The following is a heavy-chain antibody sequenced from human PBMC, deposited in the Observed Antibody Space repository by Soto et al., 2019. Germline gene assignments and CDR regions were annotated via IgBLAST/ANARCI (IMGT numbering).Heavy chain of an antibody. CDR1: GFTFSSYG. CDR2: ISYDGSNK. V-gene: IGHV3-30*03. J-gene: IGHJ4*02. Sequence: QVPLVESGGGVVQPGRSLRLSCAASGFTFSSYGMHWVRQAPGKGLEWVAVISYDGSNKYYADSVKGRFTISRDNSKNALYMQMNSLRAEDTAVYYCARSPRSCTYTSCYTIDYWGQGTLVTVSS. CDR3: ARSPRSCTYTSCYTIDY. D-gene: IGHD2-2*02.